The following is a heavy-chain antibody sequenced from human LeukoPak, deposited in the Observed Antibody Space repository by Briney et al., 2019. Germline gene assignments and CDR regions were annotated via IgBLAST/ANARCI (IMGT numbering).Heavy chain of an antibody. CDR2: IYYSGST. Sequence: SETLSLTCSVSGGSISSSSYYWAWIRQPPGKGLEWIANIYYSGSTYFNPSLKSRVTISKDTSKNQFSLKLSSVTAADTAVYYCARSGLIDYWGQGTLVTVSS. CDR3: ARSGLIDY. V-gene: IGHV4-39*01. J-gene: IGHJ4*02. CDR1: GGSISSSSYY.